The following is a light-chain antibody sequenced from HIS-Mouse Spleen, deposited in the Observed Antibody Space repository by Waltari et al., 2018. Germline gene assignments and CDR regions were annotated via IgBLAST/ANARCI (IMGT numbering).Light chain of an antibody. CDR3: CSYAGSSTWV. CDR2: EVS. CDR1: SSHVGGYNY. J-gene: IGLJ3*02. Sequence: QSALTQPASVSGSPGQSITISCTGTSSHVGGYNYVSWYQQHPGKAPKLMIYEVSNLPSGVSNRFSGSKSGNTASLTISGLQAEDEADYYCCSYAGSSTWVFGGGTKLTVL. V-gene: IGLV2-14*01.